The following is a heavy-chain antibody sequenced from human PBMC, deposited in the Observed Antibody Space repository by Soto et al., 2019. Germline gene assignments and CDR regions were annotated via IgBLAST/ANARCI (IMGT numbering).Heavy chain of an antibody. CDR1: GFTFSSYA. D-gene: IGHD3-3*01. Sequence: PGGSLRLSCAASGFTFSSYAMSWVRQAPGKGLEWVSATSGSGGSTYYADSVKGRFTISRDNSKNTLYLQMNSLRAEDTAVYYCAKHPPSYYDFWSGYYASDVYYYYMDVWGKGTTVTVSS. V-gene: IGHV3-23*01. J-gene: IGHJ6*03. CDR3: AKHPPSYYDFWSGYYASDVYYYYMDV. CDR2: TSGSGGST.